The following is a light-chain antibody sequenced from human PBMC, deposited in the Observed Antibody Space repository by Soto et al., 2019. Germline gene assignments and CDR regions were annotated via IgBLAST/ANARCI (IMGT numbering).Light chain of an antibody. Sequence: EIVLTQSPATLSLSPGERANLSCRASQSISSYLAWYQQKPGQAPRLLIYDASNRATGIPARFSGSGSGTDFTLTISSLEPEDFAVYYCQLRSNWPPALTFGGGTKVEIK. CDR2: DAS. CDR3: QLRSNWPPALT. J-gene: IGKJ4*01. V-gene: IGKV3-11*01. CDR1: QSISSY.